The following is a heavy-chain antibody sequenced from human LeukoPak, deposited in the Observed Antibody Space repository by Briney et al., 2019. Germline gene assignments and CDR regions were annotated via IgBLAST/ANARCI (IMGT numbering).Heavy chain of an antibody. CDR3: ATVVRWELVGNWFDP. CDR1: GYTFSSYD. J-gene: IGHJ5*02. Sequence: ASVKVSCTASGYTFSSYDINWVRQATGRGLEWMGWMNPKSGNTDSAQKFPGRVTMTRDAYIRTAYMELSSLRSEDTAVYYCATVVRWELVGNWFDPWGQGTLVTVSS. CDR2: MNPKSGNT. D-gene: IGHD1-26*01. V-gene: IGHV1-8*01.